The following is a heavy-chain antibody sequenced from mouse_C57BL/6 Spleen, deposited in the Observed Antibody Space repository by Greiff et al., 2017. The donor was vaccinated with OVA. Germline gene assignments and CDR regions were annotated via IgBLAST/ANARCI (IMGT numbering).Heavy chain of an antibody. CDR1: GYTFTSYT. Sequence: QVQLQQSGAELARPGASVKMSCKASGYTFTSYTMHWVKQRPGQGLEWIGYINPSSGYTKYNQNFKDKATLTADKSSSTAYMQLSSLTSEDSAVYYCARGNIYGNSYWYFDVWGTGTTVTVAS. CDR2: INPSSGYT. J-gene: IGHJ1*03. V-gene: IGHV1-4*01. D-gene: IGHD2-1*01. CDR3: ARGNIYGNSYWYFDV.